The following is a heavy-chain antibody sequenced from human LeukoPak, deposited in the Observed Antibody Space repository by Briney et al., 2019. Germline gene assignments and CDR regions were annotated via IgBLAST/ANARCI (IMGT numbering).Heavy chain of an antibody. J-gene: IGHJ6*03. V-gene: IGHV4-34*01. Sequence: SETLSLTCAVYGGSFSGYYWSWIRQPPGKGLEWIGEINHSGSTNYNPSLKSRVTISVDTSKNQFSLKLSSVTAADTAVYYCARESSSSWYGYYYYMDVWGKGTTGTVSS. CDR3: ARESSSSWYGYYYYMDV. CDR2: INHSGST. D-gene: IGHD6-13*01. CDR1: GGSFSGYY.